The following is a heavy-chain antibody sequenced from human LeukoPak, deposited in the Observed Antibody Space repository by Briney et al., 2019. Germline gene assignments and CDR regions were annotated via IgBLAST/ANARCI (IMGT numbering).Heavy chain of an antibody. CDR3: ARDRNWDFDY. CDR1: GFTFSSYS. V-gene: IGHV3-48*01. CDR2: ISSSSNTI. J-gene: IGHJ4*02. Sequence: AGGSLRLSCAASGFTFSSYSMGWVRQAPGKGLEWVSYISSSSNTIYYADSVKGRFTISRDNAKNSLYLQMDSLRAEDTAVYYCARDRNWDFDYWGQGTLVTVSS. D-gene: IGHD7-27*01.